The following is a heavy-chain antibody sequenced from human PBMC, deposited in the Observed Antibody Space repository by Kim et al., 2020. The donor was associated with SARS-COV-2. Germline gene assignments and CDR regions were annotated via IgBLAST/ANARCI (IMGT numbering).Heavy chain of an antibody. D-gene: IGHD6-19*01. CDR1: GFTFGSYT. J-gene: IGHJ4*02. CDR3: ARMKIGWSYDS. V-gene: IGHV3-21*01. CDR2: VSATSSFI. Sequence: GGSLRLSCEGSGFTFGSYTMNWVRQAPGKGLEWVSSVSATSSFIFYAPSVQGRFTISRDDAKNSVYLHMNSLRVEDTAIYYCARMKIGWSYDSWGQGTL.